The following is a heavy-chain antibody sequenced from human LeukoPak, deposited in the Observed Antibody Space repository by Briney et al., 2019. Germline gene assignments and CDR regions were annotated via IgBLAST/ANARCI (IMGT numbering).Heavy chain of an antibody. V-gene: IGHV1-46*01. CDR1: GYTLTSYY. Sequence: ASVKVSCKASGYTLTSYYMHWVRQAPGQGLEWMGIINPSGGSTSYAQKFQGRVTMTRDTSTSTVYMELSSLRSEDTAVYYCARVGVDNGDNSPLLVYWGQGTLVTVSS. CDR3: ARVGVDNGDNSPLLVY. D-gene: IGHD4-23*01. J-gene: IGHJ4*02. CDR2: INPSGGST.